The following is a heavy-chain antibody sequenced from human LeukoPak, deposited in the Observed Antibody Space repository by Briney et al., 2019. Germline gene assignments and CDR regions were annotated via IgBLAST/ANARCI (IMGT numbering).Heavy chain of an antibody. D-gene: IGHD3-22*01. V-gene: IGHV4-61*01. CDR1: GGSVSSGSYY. CDR2: IYYSGST. Sequence: SETLSLTCTVSGGSVSSGSYYWSWIRQPPGTGLEWIGYIYYSGSTNYNPSLKSRVTISVDTSKNQFSLKLSSVTAADTAVYYCARLTPTDMIVVVNDYWGQGTLVTVSS. J-gene: IGHJ4*02. CDR3: ARLTPTDMIVVVNDY.